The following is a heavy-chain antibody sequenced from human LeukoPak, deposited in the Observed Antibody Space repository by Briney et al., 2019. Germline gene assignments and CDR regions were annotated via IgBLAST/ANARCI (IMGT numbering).Heavy chain of an antibody. CDR3: ARAACTWSCFDY. J-gene: IGHJ4*02. CDR1: GYTFTSYG. Sequence: GASVKVSCKASGYTFTSYGISWVRQAPGQGLEWMGWILTGNGNTKYSQKFQDRVTITRDTSASTVYMELSSLRSEDTAVYYCARAACTWSCFDYWGQGILVTVSS. CDR2: ILTGNGNT. V-gene: IGHV1-18*01. D-gene: IGHD2-2*01.